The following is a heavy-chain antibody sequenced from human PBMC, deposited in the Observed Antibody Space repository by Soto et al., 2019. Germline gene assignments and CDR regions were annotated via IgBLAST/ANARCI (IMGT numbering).Heavy chain of an antibody. V-gene: IGHV4-34*01. J-gene: IGHJ4*02. CDR3: ARGSATAPFDY. CDR1: GGSFSGYY. Sequence: SETLSLTCAVCGGSFSGYYWSWIRQPPGKGLEWIGEINHSGSTNYNPSLKSRVTISVDTSKNQFSLKLSSVTAADTAVYYCARGSATAPFDYWGQGTLVTVSS. CDR2: INHSGST.